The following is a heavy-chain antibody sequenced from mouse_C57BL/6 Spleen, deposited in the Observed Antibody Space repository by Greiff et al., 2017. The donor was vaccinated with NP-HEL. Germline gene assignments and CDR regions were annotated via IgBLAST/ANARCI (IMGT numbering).Heavy chain of an antibody. Sequence: EVQVVESGGGLVKPGGSLKLSCAASGFTFSDYGMHWVRQAPEKGLEWVAYISSGSSTIYYADTVKGRFTISRDNAKNTLFLQMTSLRSEDTAMYYCAKSTYYGSSPYYYAMDYWGQGTSVTVSS. J-gene: IGHJ4*01. CDR1: GFTFSDYG. V-gene: IGHV5-17*01. D-gene: IGHD1-1*01. CDR2: ISSGSSTI. CDR3: AKSTYYGSSPYYYAMDY.